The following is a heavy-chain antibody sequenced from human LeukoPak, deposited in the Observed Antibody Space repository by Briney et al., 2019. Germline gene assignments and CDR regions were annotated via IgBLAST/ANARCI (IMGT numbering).Heavy chain of an antibody. D-gene: IGHD3-22*01. V-gene: IGHV4-34*01. CDR1: GGSLSDHY. CDR3: ARGGPGSGWHYYLDY. J-gene: IGHJ4*02. Sequence: SETLSLTCAVYGGSLSDHYWSWFRQPPGKGLEWIGEINPRGSTIYNPSLKRRVTISVDTSNHQFSLNLSSVTGADTAVYYCARGGPGSGWHYYLDYWGQGTLVTVSS. CDR2: INPRGST.